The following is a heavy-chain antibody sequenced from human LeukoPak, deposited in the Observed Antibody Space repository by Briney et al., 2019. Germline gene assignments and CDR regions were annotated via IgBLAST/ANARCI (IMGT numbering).Heavy chain of an antibody. CDR1: GFTFTTYW. J-gene: IGHJ4*02. Sequence: PGGSLRLSCTASGFTFTTYWMHWVRRAPGKGLEWVSAISGSGGSTYYADSVKGRFTISRDNSKNTLYLQMNSLRAEDTAVYYCASVPVAGGYWGQGTLVTVSS. CDR2: ISGSGGST. D-gene: IGHD6-19*01. CDR3: ASVPVAGGY. V-gene: IGHV3-23*01.